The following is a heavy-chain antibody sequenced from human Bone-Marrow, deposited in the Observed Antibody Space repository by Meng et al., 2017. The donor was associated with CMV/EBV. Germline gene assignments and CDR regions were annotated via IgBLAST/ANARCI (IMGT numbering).Heavy chain of an antibody. CDR2: IGTAGDT. V-gene: IGHV3-13*01. J-gene: IGHJ6*02. CDR1: GFTFSSYD. D-gene: IGHD6-6*01. Sequence: GESLKISCAASGFTFSSYDMHWVRQATGKGLEWVSAIGTAGDTYYPGSVKGRFTISRDNAKNSLYLQMNSLRAEDMALYYCGRSSGAYYYYGMDVWGQGTTVTVSS. CDR3: GRSSGAYYYYGMDV.